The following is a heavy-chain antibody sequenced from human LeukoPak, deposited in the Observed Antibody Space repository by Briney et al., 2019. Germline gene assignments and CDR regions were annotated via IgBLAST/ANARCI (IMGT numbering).Heavy chain of an antibody. V-gene: IGHV3-43*01. CDR3: GKGPRRCTGCDGFDI. Sequence: GGSLRLSCAASGFTVDEHTMHWVRQAPGKGLEWVSISSWDDNTAYYAASVKGRFTISRDNSKTSLYLQMNSLRTEDTAVYYCGKGPRRCTGCDGFDILGQGTMVTVSS. J-gene: IGHJ3*02. D-gene: IGHD1-14*01. CDR1: GFTVDEHT. CDR2: SSWDDNTA.